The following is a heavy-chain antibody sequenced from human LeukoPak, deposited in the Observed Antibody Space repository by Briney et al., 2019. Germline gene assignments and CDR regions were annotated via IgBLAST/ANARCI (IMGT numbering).Heavy chain of an antibody. V-gene: IGHV3-21*01. J-gene: IGHJ3*02. Sequence: GGSLRLSCVASGFTLSSYNMKWVRQAPGKRLEWVSSISWRNIDIEYADSVKGRFTISRDNAKNSLYLQMSSLRAEDTAVYYCARGSTMGATDAFDIWGQGTMATVSS. CDR2: ISWRNIDI. CDR1: GFTLSSYN. CDR3: ARGSTMGATDAFDI. D-gene: IGHD1-26*01.